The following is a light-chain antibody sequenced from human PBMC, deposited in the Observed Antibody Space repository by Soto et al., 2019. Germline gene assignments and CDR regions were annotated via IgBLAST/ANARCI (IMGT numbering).Light chain of an antibody. V-gene: IGLV2-11*01. CDR1: TSDVGGHNY. J-gene: IGLJ1*01. CDR3: CSYAGSYTYV. CDR2: SVS. Sequence: PTRSRAVCGGPGQTIPPSRPRTTSDVGGHNYVSWYQQYPGKAPKLLLSSVSKRPSGVPDRFSGSKSGNTASLTISGLQAEDEADYYCCSYAGSYTYVFGTGTKVTVL.